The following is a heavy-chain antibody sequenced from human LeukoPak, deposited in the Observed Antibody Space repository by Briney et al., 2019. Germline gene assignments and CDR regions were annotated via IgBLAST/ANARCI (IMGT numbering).Heavy chain of an antibody. CDR3: ATTQGSWPDYFDY. Sequence: QTGGSLRLSCGASGFTFSSYWMRWVRQAPGKGLVWVSGINSDGGTTTYADSVKGRFTISRDNAKNTLYLQMSSLRAEDTAVYYCATTQGSWPDYFDYWGQGTLVTVSS. CDR2: INSDGGTT. J-gene: IGHJ4*02. D-gene: IGHD6-13*01. CDR1: GFTFSSYW. V-gene: IGHV3-74*01.